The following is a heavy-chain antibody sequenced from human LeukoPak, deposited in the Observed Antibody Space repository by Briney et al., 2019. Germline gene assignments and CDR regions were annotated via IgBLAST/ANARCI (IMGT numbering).Heavy chain of an antibody. CDR1: GFTFSSYW. D-gene: IGHD4/OR15-4a*01. J-gene: IGHJ4*02. V-gene: IGHV3-74*01. Sequence: PGGSLRLSCAASGFTFSSYWMPWVRQAPGKGLVWVSRINSDGSSTIYADAVKGRYTISRDNAKNTLYLQMNSLRAEDTAVYYCVRGYGGNTFDYWGQGTLVTVSS. CDR2: INSDGSST. CDR3: VRGYGGNTFDY.